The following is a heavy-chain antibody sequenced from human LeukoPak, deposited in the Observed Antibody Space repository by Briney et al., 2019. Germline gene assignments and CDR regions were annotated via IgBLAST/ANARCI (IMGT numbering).Heavy chain of an antibody. CDR3: ARGANAPTYYDFWSGYYSYYFDY. V-gene: IGHV4-61*01. CDR2: IYYSGST. J-gene: IGHJ4*02. Sequence: PSETLSLTCTVSGGSVSSGSYYWSWIRQPPGKGLEWIGYIYYSGSTYYNPSLKSRVTISVDRSKNQFSLKLSSVTAADTAVYYCARGANAPTYYDFWSGYYSYYFDYWGQGTLVTVSS. D-gene: IGHD3-3*01. CDR1: GGSVSSGSYY.